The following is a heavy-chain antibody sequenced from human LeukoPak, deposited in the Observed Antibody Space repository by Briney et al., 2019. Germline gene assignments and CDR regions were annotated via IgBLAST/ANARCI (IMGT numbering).Heavy chain of an antibody. D-gene: IGHD2-21*01. V-gene: IGHV3-53*01. Sequence: TGGSLRLSCAASGFTVSSNYMSWVRRAPGKGLEWVSLIYDGGSTYYADSVKGRFTISRDNSKNTLYLQMNSLRAEDTAVYYCAKGMGDSVGYFDYWGQGTLVTVSS. J-gene: IGHJ4*02. CDR1: GFTVSSNY. CDR2: IYDGGST. CDR3: AKGMGDSVGYFDY.